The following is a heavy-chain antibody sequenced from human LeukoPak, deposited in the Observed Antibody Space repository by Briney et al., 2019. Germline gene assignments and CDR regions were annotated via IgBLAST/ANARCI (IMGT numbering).Heavy chain of an antibody. V-gene: IGHV4-4*07. CDR1: GGSISSYY. J-gene: IGHJ3*02. CDR2: IYTSGST. Sequence: SETLSLTCTVSGGSISSYYWSWIRQPAGKGLEWIGRIYTSGSTNYNPSLKSRVTMSVDTSKNQFSLKLSSVTAADTAVYYCAREDAQEGANSFDIWGQGTMVTVSS. D-gene: IGHD2-2*01. CDR3: AREDAQEGANSFDI.